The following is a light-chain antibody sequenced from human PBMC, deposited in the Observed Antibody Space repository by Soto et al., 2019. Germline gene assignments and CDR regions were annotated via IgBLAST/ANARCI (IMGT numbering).Light chain of an antibody. CDR1: QTISIL. V-gene: IGKV1-5*03. CDR3: QQYNTYPCT. J-gene: IGKJ1*01. CDR2: NAS. Sequence: DIQLTQSPSSLSASVGDRVTITCRASQTISILLAWYQQRPGKAPNLLIYNASSLESGVPSRFSGSGSGTEFTLTISSLQPDDFATYFCQQYNTYPCTFGQGTKLEIK.